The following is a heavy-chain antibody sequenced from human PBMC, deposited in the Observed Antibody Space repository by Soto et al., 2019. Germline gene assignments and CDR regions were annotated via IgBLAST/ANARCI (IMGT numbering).Heavy chain of an antibody. CDR2: VILSDYNT. J-gene: IGHJ4*02. Sequence: EVQLLESGGGLVQPGGSLTLSCAASGFTFSDYTMSWVRQAPGQVLECISVILSDYNTFYAGSVRGRFTISRDNSKNTLYLEMNSLRAEDTAVYYCARGTYGYFGYWGQGALVTVSS. V-gene: IGHV3-23*03. CDR3: ARGTYGYFGY. D-gene: IGHD3-10*01. CDR1: GFTFSDYT.